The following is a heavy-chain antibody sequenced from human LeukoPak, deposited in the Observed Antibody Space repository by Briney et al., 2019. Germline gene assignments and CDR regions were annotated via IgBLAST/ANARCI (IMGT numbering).Heavy chain of an antibody. CDR1: GSTFTGYY. CDR3: ARVVDVTMVRGVSYYFDY. Sequence: GASVKVSCKASGSTFTGYYMHWVRQAPGQGLEWMGWINPNSGGTNYAQKFQGRGTMTRDTSISTAYMELSRLRSDDTAVYYCARVVDVTMVRGVSYYFDYWGQGTLVTVSS. D-gene: IGHD3-10*01. V-gene: IGHV1-2*02. J-gene: IGHJ4*02. CDR2: INPNSGGT.